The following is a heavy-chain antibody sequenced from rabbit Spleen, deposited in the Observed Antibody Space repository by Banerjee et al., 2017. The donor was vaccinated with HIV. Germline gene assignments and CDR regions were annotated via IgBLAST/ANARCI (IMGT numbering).Heavy chain of an antibody. J-gene: IGHJ4*01. D-gene: IGHD6-1*01. CDR2: IYPGFGLK. CDR1: GFSFTYIDY. V-gene: IGHV1S40*01. Sequence: QSLEESGGDLVKPGASLTLTCTASGFSFTYIDYLCWVRQPPGKGPEWIAYIYPGFGLKNYANSVKGRFTISSHNAQNTLYLQLNSLTAADTATDFCVRDQARDANYGPYYLNLWGPGTLVTV. CDR3: VRDQARDANYGPYYLNL.